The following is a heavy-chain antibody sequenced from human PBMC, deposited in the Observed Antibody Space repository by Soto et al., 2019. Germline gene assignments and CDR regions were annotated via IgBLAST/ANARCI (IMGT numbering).Heavy chain of an antibody. CDR3: AQTLNLYYVILTAYATYYPLAV. J-gene: IGHJ6*02. Sequence: WETLALSCTVSGGSISSSSYYWGWIRQPPGKGLEWIGSIYYSGSTYYNPSLKSRVTISVDTSKNQFSLKLSSVTAEDTAVYYCAQTLNLYYVILTAYATYYPLAVLGQGPMVT. D-gene: IGHD3-9*01. CDR2: IYYSGST. CDR1: GGSISSSSYY. V-gene: IGHV4-39*01.